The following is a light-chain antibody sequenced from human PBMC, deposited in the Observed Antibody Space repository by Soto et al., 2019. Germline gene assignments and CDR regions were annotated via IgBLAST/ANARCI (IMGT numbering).Light chain of an antibody. CDR1: SSDVGGYNY. V-gene: IGLV2-8*01. J-gene: IGLJ1*01. CDR2: EVN. Sequence: QSVRNKAPSGYGFPGQSVAISCTGTSSDVGGYNYVSWYQQHPGKAPKLMIYEVNKRPSGVPDRFSGSKSGNTASLTVSGLQAEDEADYYCSSYAGSSNVFGTGTKVPV. CDR3: SSYAGSSNV.